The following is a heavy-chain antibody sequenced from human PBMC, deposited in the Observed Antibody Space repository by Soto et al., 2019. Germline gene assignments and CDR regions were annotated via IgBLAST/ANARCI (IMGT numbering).Heavy chain of an antibody. J-gene: IGHJ1*01. D-gene: IGHD6-13*01. Sequence: QVQLVQSGAEVKKPGSSVKVSCKASGGTFSNFAISWVRQAPGQGREWMGGFIPIFGTLNYAQRFQGRLKISADESTSTDYMELSRLRSEDPAVYYCARFEQVVLHWGQGTLVTVSS. CDR3: ARFEQVVLH. V-gene: IGHV1-69*01. CDR1: GGTFSNFA. CDR2: FIPIFGTL.